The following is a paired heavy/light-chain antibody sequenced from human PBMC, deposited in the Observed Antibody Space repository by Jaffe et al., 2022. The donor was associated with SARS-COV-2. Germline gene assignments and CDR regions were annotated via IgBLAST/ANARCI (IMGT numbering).Heavy chain of an antibody. CDR1: GFKFDDYA. D-gene: IGHD3-16*01. Sequence: EVQLVESGGVVVQPGGSLRLSCAGSGFKFDDYAMFWVRQAPGKGLEWVSLISWDGSSTYYADSVKGRFTISRDNSKNSLYLQMNSLRADDTALYFCAKDMGDARLYYMGVWGKGTTVTVSS. CDR3: AKDMGDARLYYMGV. V-gene: IGHV3-43D*03. J-gene: IGHJ6*03. CDR2: ISWDGSST.
Light chain of an antibody. Sequence: SYELTQPPSVSVSPGQTATITCSGDALPKKYAFWYQQKSGQAPVLVIYEDSKRPSGIPERFSGSSSGTMATLTISGAQVEDEADYSCYSTGTSGNDWVFGGGTKLTVL. J-gene: IGLJ3*02. CDR2: EDS. CDR1: ALPKKY. V-gene: IGLV3-10*01. CDR3: YSTGTSGNDWV.